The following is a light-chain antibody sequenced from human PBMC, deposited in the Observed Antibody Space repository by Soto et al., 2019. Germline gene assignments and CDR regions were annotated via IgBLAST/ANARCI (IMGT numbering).Light chain of an antibody. Sequence: ALTQPASVSASPGQSITISCTGTSSDVGGYKYVSWYQQYPGKAPKLMMYEVSNRPSGVSNRFSGSKSGNTASLTITGLQAEDEGYYYCTSYTGSSTPYVFGTGTKVTVL. CDR1: SSDVGGYKY. V-gene: IGLV2-14*01. CDR3: TSYTGSSTPYV. CDR2: EVS. J-gene: IGLJ1*01.